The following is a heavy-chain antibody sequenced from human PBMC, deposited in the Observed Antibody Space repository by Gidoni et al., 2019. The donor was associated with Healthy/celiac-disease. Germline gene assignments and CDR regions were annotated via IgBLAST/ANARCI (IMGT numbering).Heavy chain of an antibody. CDR1: GFTVSSNY. Sequence: EVPLVESGGGLVQPGGSLRLSCAASGFTVSSNYMSWVRQAPGKGLEWVSVISSDCSTYYADSVKGRFTISRDNSKNTLYLQMNSLRAEDTAVYYWARDGLVPAARTGVDAFDIWGQGTMVSVSS. D-gene: IGHD2-2*01. CDR3: ARDGLVPAARTGVDAFDI. CDR2: ISSDCST. V-gene: IGHV3-66*01. J-gene: IGHJ3*02.